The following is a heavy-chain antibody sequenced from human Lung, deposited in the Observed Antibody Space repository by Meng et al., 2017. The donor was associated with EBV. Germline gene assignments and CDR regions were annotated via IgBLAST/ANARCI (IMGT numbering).Heavy chain of an antibody. Sequence: QVQLQESGPVLAKPSETLSLTCAVSGGSISRSDWWSWVRQPPGKGLEWIGETSHSGSTNYSPSLKSRVTISLDKSKNQLSLKLNSETAADTAVYYCASSDYYRSDYWGQGTLVTVSS. J-gene: IGHJ4*02. CDR3: ASSDYYRSDY. CDR1: GGSISRSDW. CDR2: TSHSGST. D-gene: IGHD3-22*01. V-gene: IGHV4-4*02.